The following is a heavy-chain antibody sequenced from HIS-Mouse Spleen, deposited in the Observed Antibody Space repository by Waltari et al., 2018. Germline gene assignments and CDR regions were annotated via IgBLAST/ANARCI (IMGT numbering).Heavy chain of an antibody. CDR2: IKQDGSDK. V-gene: IGHV3-7*01. CDR1: FTFSSYW. Sequence: EVQLVESGGGLVQPGFTFSSYWMSWVRQAPGKGLEWVANIKQDGSDKYYVDSVKGRFTISRDNAKNSLYLQMNSLRAEDTAVYYCAREPHYGGNSHFDYWGQGTLVTVSS. CDR3: AREPHYGGNSHFDY. D-gene: IGHD4-17*01. J-gene: IGHJ4*02.